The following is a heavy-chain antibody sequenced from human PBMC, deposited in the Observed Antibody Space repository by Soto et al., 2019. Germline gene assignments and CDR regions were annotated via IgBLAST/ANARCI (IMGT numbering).Heavy chain of an antibody. J-gene: IGHJ4*02. CDR1: GNSFVTYA. Sequence: KVSCKSSGNSFVTYAIHWVRQAPGQRLQWMGWINVGSGNTKYAQDFQGRVTFTRDTAATTTFMELSSLRSEDAAVYYCARVPPWGDSGSFYIQHYDSWGQGTLVTVSS. D-gene: IGHD3-10*01. CDR3: ARVPPWGDSGSFYIQHYDS. V-gene: IGHV1-3*01. CDR2: INVGSGNT.